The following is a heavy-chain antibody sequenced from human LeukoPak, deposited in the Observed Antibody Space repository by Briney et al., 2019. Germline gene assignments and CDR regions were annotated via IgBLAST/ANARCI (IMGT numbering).Heavy chain of an antibody. J-gene: IGHJ4*02. Sequence: GGSLRLSCAASGFTFSSYAMHWVRQAPGKGLEWVAVISYDGSNKYYADSVKGRFTISRDSSENTLYLQMNSLRAEDTAVYYCAGYNCSSTSCYTGGFDYWGQGTLVTVSS. CDR3: AGYNCSSTSCYTGGFDY. V-gene: IGHV3-30-3*01. CDR2: ISYDGSNK. D-gene: IGHD2-2*02. CDR1: GFTFSSYA.